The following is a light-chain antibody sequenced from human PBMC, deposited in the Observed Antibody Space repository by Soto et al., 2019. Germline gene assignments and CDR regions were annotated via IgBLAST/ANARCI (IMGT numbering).Light chain of an antibody. CDR3: QQYSSSPPT. CDR1: QSLSSRY. Sequence: EIVLTQSPVTLSLSPGDRATLSCRASQSLSSRYLAWYRQKPGQAPRLLIYGASNRATGIPDRFSGSGSGTDFTLTISRLEPGDFAVYYCQQYSSSPPTFGGGTKVEIK. CDR2: GAS. V-gene: IGKV3-20*01. J-gene: IGKJ4*01.